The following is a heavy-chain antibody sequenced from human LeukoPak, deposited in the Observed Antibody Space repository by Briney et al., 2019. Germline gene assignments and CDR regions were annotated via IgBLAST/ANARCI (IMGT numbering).Heavy chain of an antibody. CDR3: ARDSPGYGAYDLG. V-gene: IGHV3-7*04. J-gene: IGHJ4*02. D-gene: IGHD5-12*01. Sequence: GGSLRLSCAASGFTFSTYWMSWVRQAPGKGLEWVANIKEDGSAKYSVDSVKGRFTISRDNAKNTLYLQMNSLRAEDKAVYYCARDSPGYGAYDLGWGQGTLVTVSS. CDR1: GFTFSTYW. CDR2: IKEDGSAK.